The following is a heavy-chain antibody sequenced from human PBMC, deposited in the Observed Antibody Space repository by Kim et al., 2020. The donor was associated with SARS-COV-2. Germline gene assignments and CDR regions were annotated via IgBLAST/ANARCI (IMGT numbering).Heavy chain of an antibody. V-gene: IGHV5-51*01. D-gene: IGHD3-10*01. CDR3: GRQRGSSTGRGGYYYYGM. Sequence: GESLKISCKGSGYSFSNYWIGWVRQMPGKGLEWMGIIYPGGSDTKYSPSFEGQFTISADKSTSTAYLQWSSLRASDTAMYYGGRQRGSSTGRGGYYYYGM. J-gene: IGHJ6*01. CDR1: GYSFSNYW. CDR2: IYPGGSDT.